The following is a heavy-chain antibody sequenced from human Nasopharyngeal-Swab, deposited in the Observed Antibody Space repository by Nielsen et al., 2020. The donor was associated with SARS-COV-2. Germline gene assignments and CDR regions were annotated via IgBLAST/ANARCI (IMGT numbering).Heavy chain of an antibody. J-gene: IGHJ2*01. V-gene: IGHV3-21*04. CDR1: GFTFSSYG. CDR2: ISSSTSYI. Sequence: GESLKISCAASGFTFSSYGMNWVRQAPGKGLEWVSSISSSTSYIYFADSVKGRFTITRDNAKNSLYLQMNSLRAEDTAVYYCAREDGTYDYVWGSYRYSPLYWYFALWGRGTLVTVSS. CDR3: AREDGTYDYVWGSYRYSPLYWYFAL. D-gene: IGHD3-16*02.